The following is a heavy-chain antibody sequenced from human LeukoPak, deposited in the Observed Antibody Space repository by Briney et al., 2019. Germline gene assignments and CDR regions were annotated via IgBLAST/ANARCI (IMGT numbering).Heavy chain of an antibody. CDR3: VRGGAYCGGDCYLDY. J-gene: IGHJ4*02. CDR1: GGSISRYY. Sequence: PSETLSLTCTVSGGSISRYYWNWIRQPAGQGLEWIGRIYTSGTTNYNPSLKSRVTMSVDTSKNQFSLKLSSVTAADTAVYYCVRGGAYCGGDCYLDYWGQGTLVTVSS. V-gene: IGHV4-4*07. CDR2: IYTSGTT. D-gene: IGHD2-21*02.